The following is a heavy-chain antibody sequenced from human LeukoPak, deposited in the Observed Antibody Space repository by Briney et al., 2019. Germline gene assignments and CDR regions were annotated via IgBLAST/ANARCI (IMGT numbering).Heavy chain of an antibody. CDR1: GYTFTSYG. V-gene: IGHV1-18*01. J-gene: IGHJ6*03. CDR2: ISAYNGNT. CDR3: ARRRDYGSGRYYYYYMDV. Sequence: ASVKVSCKASGYTFTSYGISWVRQAPGQGLEWMGWISAYNGNTNYAQKLQGRVTMTTDTSTSTAYMELRSLRSDDTAVYYCARRRDYGSGRYYYYYMDVWGKGTTVTVSS. D-gene: IGHD3-10*01.